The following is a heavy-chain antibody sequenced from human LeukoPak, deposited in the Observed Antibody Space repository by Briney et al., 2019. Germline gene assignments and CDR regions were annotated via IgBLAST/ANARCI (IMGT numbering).Heavy chain of an antibody. V-gene: IGHV3-21*04. Sequence: PGGSLRLSCAASGFTFSSYAMSWVRQAPGKGLEWVSAISSSGSTIYYADSVKGRFTISRDNAKNSLYLQMDSLRAEDTAVYYCARDPSRYYYDSSADWGQGTLVTVSS. D-gene: IGHD3-22*01. CDR1: GFTFSSYA. J-gene: IGHJ4*02. CDR3: ARDPSRYYYDSSAD. CDR2: ISSSGSTI.